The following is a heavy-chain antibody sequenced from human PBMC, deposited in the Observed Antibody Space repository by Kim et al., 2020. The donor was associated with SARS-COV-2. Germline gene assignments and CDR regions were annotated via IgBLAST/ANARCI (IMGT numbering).Heavy chain of an antibody. CDR2: GST. Sequence: GSTSEEQKSQGRVTRTRDTSTSTVYMELRSLRSEDTAVYYCALRAGPFDYWGQGTLVTVSS. V-gene: IGHV1-46*01. J-gene: IGHJ4*02. CDR3: ALRAGPFDY.